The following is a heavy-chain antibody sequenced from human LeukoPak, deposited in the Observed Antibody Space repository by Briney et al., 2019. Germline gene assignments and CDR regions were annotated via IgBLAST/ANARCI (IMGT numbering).Heavy chain of an antibody. CDR2: INPNSGGT. Sequence: ASVKVSCKASGYTFTSYYMHWVRQAPGQGLEWMGWINPNSGGTNYAQKFQGWVTMTRDTSISTAYMELSRLRSDDTAVYYCARDFHYYYDSSGSDNWFDPWGQGTLVTVSS. CDR1: GYTFTSYY. CDR3: ARDFHYYYDSSGSDNWFDP. J-gene: IGHJ5*02. D-gene: IGHD3-22*01. V-gene: IGHV1-2*04.